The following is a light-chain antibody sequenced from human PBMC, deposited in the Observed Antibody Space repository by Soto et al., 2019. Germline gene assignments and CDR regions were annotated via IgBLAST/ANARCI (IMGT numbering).Light chain of an antibody. Sequence: DIQMTQSPSTLSASVGDSVSITCRASQRIGTWLNWYQQKPGKVPKLLIYDASHLTSGVPSRFSGSGSGTEFTLSISSLQPDDFATYYCQHYYTYPYKFGQGTKV. CDR2: DAS. CDR1: QRIGTW. V-gene: IGKV1-5*01. J-gene: IGKJ1*01. CDR3: QHYYTYPYK.